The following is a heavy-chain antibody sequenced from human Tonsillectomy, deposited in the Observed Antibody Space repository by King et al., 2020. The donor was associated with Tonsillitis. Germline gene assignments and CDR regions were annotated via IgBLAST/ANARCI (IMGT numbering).Heavy chain of an antibody. V-gene: IGHV3-23*04. CDR1: GFTFSSYA. Sequence: VQLVESGGGLVQPGGSLRLSCAASGFTFSSYAMSWVRQATGKGLEWVSAISGSGGSTYYADSVKGRFTISRENSKNTLYLQMNSLRAEDTAVYYCAKDRRYYDSSGYYYPDAFDIWGQGTMVTVSS. D-gene: IGHD3-22*01. CDR3: AKDRRYYDSSGYYYPDAFDI. CDR2: ISGSGGST. J-gene: IGHJ3*02.